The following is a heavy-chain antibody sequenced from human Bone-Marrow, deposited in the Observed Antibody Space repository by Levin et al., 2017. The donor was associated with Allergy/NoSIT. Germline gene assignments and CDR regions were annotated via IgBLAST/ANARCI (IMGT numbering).Heavy chain of an antibody. CDR1: GLTFSTYA. D-gene: IGHD2-8*01. Sequence: GESLKISCAASGLTFSTYALTWVRRAPGKGLEWVSTIRARGAGTFYADSVKGRFTISRDDSKNTLYLQMKGLRAEDTALYYCGRDPNGDYVGAFDLWGQGTMVTVSS. CDR3: GRDPNGDYVGAFDL. V-gene: IGHV3-23*01. CDR2: IRARGAGT. J-gene: IGHJ3*01.